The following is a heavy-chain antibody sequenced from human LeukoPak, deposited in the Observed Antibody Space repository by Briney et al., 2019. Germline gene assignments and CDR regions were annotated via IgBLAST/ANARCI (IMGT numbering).Heavy chain of an antibody. D-gene: IGHD3-10*01. J-gene: IGHJ4*02. Sequence: ASVKVSCKASGYTFTSYYMHWVRQAPGQGLEWMGIINPSGGSTSYAQKFQGRVTTTRDTSTSTVYMELSSLRSEDTAVYYCAREGMVRGVPGYWGQGTLVTVSS. CDR2: INPSGGST. CDR3: AREGMVRGVPGY. V-gene: IGHV1-46*01. CDR1: GYTFTSYY.